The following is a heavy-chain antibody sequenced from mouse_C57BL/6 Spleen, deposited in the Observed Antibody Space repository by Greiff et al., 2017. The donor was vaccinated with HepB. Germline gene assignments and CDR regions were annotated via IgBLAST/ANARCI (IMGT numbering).Heavy chain of an antibody. CDR2: IDPENGDT. V-gene: IGHV14-4*01. CDR1: GFNIKDDY. CDR3: TTGGSNYWYFDV. Sequence: VQLQQSGAELVRPGASVKLSCTASGFNIKDDYMHWVKQRPDQGLEWIGWIDPENGDTEYASKFQGKATITADTSSNTAYLQLSSLTSEDTAVYYCTTGGSNYWYFDVWGTGTTVTVSS. D-gene: IGHD2-5*01. J-gene: IGHJ1*03.